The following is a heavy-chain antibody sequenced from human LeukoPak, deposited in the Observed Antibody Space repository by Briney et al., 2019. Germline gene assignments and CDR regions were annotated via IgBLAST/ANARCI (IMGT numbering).Heavy chain of an antibody. CDR3: ARPSHCSSTSCYVSDFDY. CDR1: GGSISSYY. V-gene: IGHV4-59*01. J-gene: IGHJ4*02. CDR2: IYYSGST. Sequence: PSETLSLTCTVSGGSISSYYWSWIRQPPGKGLEWIGYIYYSGSTNYNPPLKSRVTISVDTSKNQFSLKLSSVTAADTAVYYCARPSHCSSTSCYVSDFDYWGQGTLVTVSS. D-gene: IGHD2-2*01.